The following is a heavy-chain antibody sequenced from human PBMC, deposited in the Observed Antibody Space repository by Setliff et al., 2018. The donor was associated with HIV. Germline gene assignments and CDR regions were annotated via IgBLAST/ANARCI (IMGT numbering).Heavy chain of an antibody. CDR1: GFTFSSYW. V-gene: IGHV3-7*03. D-gene: IGHD3-9*01. CDR3: AREPYYDILTGYLDY. Sequence: GGSLRLSCAASGFTFSSYWMGWVRQAPGKGLEWVANIRQDGDVKYYVDSLKGRFTISRDNAKNSLYLQMNSLRAEDTALYYCAREPYYDILTGYLDYWGQGALVTVSS. CDR2: IRQDGDVK. J-gene: IGHJ4*02.